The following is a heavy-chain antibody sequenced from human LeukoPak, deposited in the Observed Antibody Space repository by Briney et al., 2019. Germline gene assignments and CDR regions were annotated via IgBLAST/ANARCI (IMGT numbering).Heavy chain of an antibody. V-gene: IGHV3-53*01. CDR1: GFTVSSNY. D-gene: IGHD2-15*01. Sequence: PGGSLRLSCAASGFTVSSNYMSWVRQAPGKGLEWVSVIYSGGSTYYADSVKGRFTISRDNSKNTLYLQMNSLRAEDTAVYYCASEVVAASDAFDIWGQGTMVTVSS. J-gene: IGHJ3*02. CDR2: IYSGGST. CDR3: ASEVVAASDAFDI.